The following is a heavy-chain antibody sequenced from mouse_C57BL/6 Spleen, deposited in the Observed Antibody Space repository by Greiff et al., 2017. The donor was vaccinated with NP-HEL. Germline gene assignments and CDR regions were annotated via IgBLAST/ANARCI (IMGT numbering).Heavy chain of an antibody. J-gene: IGHJ4*01. V-gene: IGHV5-16*01. CDR2: INYDGSST. D-gene: IGHD2-2*01. Sequence: EVKLVESEGGLVQPGSSMKLSCTASGFTFSDYYMAWVRQVPEKGLEWVANINYDGSSTYYLDSLKSRFIISRDNAKNILYLQMSSLKSEDTATYYCARDRLHAMDYWGQGTSVTVSS. CDR1: GFTFSDYY. CDR3: ARDRLHAMDY.